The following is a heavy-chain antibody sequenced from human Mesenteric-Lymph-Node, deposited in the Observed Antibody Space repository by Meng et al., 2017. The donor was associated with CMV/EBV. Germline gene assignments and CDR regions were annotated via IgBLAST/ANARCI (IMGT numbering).Heavy chain of an antibody. CDR2: IYSDGSGGTT. CDR1: GFTVSSNY. Sequence: GESLKISCAASGFTVSSNYMNWVRQAPGKGLEWVSVIYSDGSGGTTYYADSVKGRFTISRDNSKNTLYLHMNSLRAEDTAVYYCARDSSITAIGYWGQGTLVTVS. V-gene: IGHV3-53*01. J-gene: IGHJ4*02. CDR3: ARDSSITAIGY. D-gene: IGHD1-14*01.